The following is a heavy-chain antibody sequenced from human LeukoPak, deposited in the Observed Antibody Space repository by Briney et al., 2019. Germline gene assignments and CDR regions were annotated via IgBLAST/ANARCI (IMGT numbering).Heavy chain of an antibody. D-gene: IGHD5-12*01. CDR3: ARLRGYSGYDTPLFYYYYMDV. J-gene: IGHJ6*03. CDR1: GGSISSSSYY. V-gene: IGHV4-39*01. CDR2: IYYSGST. Sequence: SETLSLTCTVSGGSISSSSYYWGWIRQPPGKGLEWIGSIYYSGSTYYNPSLKSRVTISVDTSKNQFSLKLSSVTAADTAVYYCARLRGYSGYDTPLFYYYYMDVWGKGTTVTISS.